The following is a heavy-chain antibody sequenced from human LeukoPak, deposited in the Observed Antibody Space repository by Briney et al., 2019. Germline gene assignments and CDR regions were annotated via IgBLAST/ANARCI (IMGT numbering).Heavy chain of an antibody. CDR3: ARDRETSSSWFRGYNWFDP. D-gene: IGHD6-13*01. Sequence: SVKVSCKASGGTFSSYAISWVRQAPGQGLEWMGGIIPIFGTANYAQKFQGRVTITADESTSTAYMELSSLRSEDTAVYYCARDRETSSSWFRGYNWFDPWGQGTLVTVSS. CDR1: GGTFSSYA. CDR2: IIPIFGTA. J-gene: IGHJ5*02. V-gene: IGHV1-69*13.